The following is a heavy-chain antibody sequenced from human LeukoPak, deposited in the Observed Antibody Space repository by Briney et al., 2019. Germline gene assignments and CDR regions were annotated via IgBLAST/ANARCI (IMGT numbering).Heavy chain of an antibody. CDR1: GFTFSTYW. CDR2: INSDGTTT. Sequence: PGGSLRLSCAASGFTFSTYWMPWVRQGPGKGLVWVSRINSDGTTTNYADSVKGRFTISRDNAKNTLYLQMNSLRADDTAVYYCAREKCSSPSCYRYYGMDVWGQGTTVTVSS. D-gene: IGHD2-2*01. CDR3: AREKCSSPSCYRYYGMDV. V-gene: IGHV3-74*01. J-gene: IGHJ6*02.